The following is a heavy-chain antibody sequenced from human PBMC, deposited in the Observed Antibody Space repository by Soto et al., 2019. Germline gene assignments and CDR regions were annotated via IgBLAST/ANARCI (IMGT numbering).Heavy chain of an antibody. J-gene: IGHJ4*02. CDR2: INVNSGT. D-gene: IGHD1-26*01. CDR3: AKRYSGNYYYFDS. V-gene: IGHV3-23*01. CDR1: GFTFSSCG. Sequence: PGGSLRLSCAASGFTFSSCGMSWVRQAPGKGLEWVSSINVNSGTFYVDSVKGRFTISRDNSKSTLFLQMDSLRAEDTAVYYCAKRYSGNYYYFDSWGQGTPVTVSS.